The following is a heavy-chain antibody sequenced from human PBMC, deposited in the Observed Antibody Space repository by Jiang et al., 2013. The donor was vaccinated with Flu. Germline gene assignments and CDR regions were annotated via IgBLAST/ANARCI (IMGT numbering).Heavy chain of an antibody. D-gene: IGHD5-12*01. Sequence: GVVQPGRSLRLSCAASRFTFSSYAMHWVRQAPGKGPEWVAVTSYDGSNKYYADSVKGRFTISRDNSKNTLYLQMNSLRAEDTAVYYCARPVETGYDIADGFDIWGQGTMVTVSS. CDR3: ARPVETGYDIADGFDI. CDR2: TSYDGSNK. CDR1: RFTFSSYA. J-gene: IGHJ3*02. V-gene: IGHV3-30-3*01.